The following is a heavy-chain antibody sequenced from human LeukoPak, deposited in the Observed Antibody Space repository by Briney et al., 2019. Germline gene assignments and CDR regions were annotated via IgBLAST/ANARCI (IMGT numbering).Heavy chain of an antibody. CDR2: INHSGST. CDR3: ASGLMTTLDY. Sequence: PSETLSLTCAVYGGSFSGYYWSWIRQPPRKGQEWIGEINHSGSTNYNPSLKSRVTISVDTSKNQFSLELSSVTAADTAVYYCASGLMTTLDYWGQGTLVTVSS. V-gene: IGHV4-34*01. D-gene: IGHD4-17*01. J-gene: IGHJ4*02. CDR1: GGSFSGYY.